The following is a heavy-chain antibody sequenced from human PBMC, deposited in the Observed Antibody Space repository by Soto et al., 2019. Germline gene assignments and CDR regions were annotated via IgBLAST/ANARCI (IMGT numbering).Heavy chain of an antibody. V-gene: IGHV4-34*01. CDR3: ARTSGRIVVVPAAMRTGNWFDP. Sequence: SETLSLTCAVYGGSFSGYYWSWIRQPPGKGLEWIGEINHSGSTNYNPSLKSRVTISVDTSKNRFSLKLSSVTAADTAVYYCARTSGRIVVVPAAMRTGNWFDPWGQGTLVTVSS. CDR1: GGSFSGYY. CDR2: INHSGST. J-gene: IGHJ5*02. D-gene: IGHD2-2*01.